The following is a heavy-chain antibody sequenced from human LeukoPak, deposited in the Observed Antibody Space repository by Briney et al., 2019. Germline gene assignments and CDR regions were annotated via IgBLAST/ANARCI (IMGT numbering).Heavy chain of an antibody. Sequence: ASVKVSCKASEYTFTSYDINWVRQAPGQGLEWMGWINPNSGGTNYAQKFQGRVTMTRDTSISTAYMELSRLRSDDTAVYYCARDYLGCDYWGQGTLVTVSS. CDR1: EYTFTSYD. CDR3: ARDYLGCDY. D-gene: IGHD3-16*01. CDR2: INPNSGGT. V-gene: IGHV1-2*02. J-gene: IGHJ4*02.